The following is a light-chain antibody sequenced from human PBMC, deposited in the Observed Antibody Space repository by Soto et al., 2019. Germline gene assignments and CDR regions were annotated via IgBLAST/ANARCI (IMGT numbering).Light chain of an antibody. J-gene: IGLJ7*01. CDR2: EDN. Sequence: NFMLTQPHSVSESPGKTVTISCTRSSGSIASNYVQWYRQRPGCAPTTVIYEDNQRPSGVPDRFSGSIDSSSNSASLTISGLKTEYEADYCCQSYDSSITVFGGGTQLTVL. CDR3: QSYDSSITV. V-gene: IGLV6-57*03. CDR1: SGSIASNY.